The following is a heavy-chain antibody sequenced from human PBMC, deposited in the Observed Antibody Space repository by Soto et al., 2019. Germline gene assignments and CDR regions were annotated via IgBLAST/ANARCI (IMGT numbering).Heavy chain of an antibody. CDR1: GFTFSSYA. Sequence: PGGSLRLSCAASGFTFSSYAMSWVRQAPGKGLEWVSAISGSGGSTYYADSVKGRFTISRDNSKNTPYLQMNSLRAEDTAVYYCAKAPQYYYDSSGCYGSGAFDYWGQGTLVTVSS. CDR3: AKAPQYYYDSSGCYGSGAFDY. CDR2: ISGSGGST. V-gene: IGHV3-23*01. D-gene: IGHD3-22*01. J-gene: IGHJ4*02.